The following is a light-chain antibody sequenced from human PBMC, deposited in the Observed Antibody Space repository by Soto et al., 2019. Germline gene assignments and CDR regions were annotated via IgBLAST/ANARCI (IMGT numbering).Light chain of an antibody. CDR3: SSYTTSTTRV. Sequence: QTVVTQPASVSGSPGQSITISCTGTSSDVGAYNYVSWYQHHPGNAPKLLIYDVSTRPSGVSNRFSGSKSGNTASLTISGLEAEDEADYYCSSYTTSTTRVFGTETKVTVL. J-gene: IGLJ1*01. V-gene: IGLV2-14*03. CDR1: SSDVGAYNY. CDR2: DVS.